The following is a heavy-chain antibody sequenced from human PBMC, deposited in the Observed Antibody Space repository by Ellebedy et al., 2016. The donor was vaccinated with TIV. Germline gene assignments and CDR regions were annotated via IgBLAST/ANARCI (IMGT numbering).Heavy chain of an antibody. J-gene: IGHJ3*02. V-gene: IGHV4-59*01. D-gene: IGHD2-15*01. CDR3: ARVVPATGDAFDI. CDR1: GASIRDYY. CDR2: THYSGNN. Sequence: MPSETLSLTCTVSGASIRDYYWTWIRQPPGKGLEWIAYTHYSGNNNYNPSLKSRVTISVDTSKSQFSLEVNSVTAADTAVYFCARVVPATGDAFDIWGQGTMVTVS.